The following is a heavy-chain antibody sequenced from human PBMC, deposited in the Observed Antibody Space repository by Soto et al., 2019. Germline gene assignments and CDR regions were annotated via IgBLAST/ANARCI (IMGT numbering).Heavy chain of an antibody. CDR2: ISGSGGST. CDR3: AKERCATSGWLCAFDY. D-gene: IGHD6-19*01. CDR1: GFTFSSYA. J-gene: IGHJ4*02. Sequence: QPGGSLRLSCAASGFTFSSYAMSWVRQAPGKGLEWVSAISGSGGSTYYADSVKGRFTISRDNSKNTLYLQMNSLRAEDTAVYYCAKERCATSGWLCAFDYWGQGTLVTVSS. V-gene: IGHV3-23*01.